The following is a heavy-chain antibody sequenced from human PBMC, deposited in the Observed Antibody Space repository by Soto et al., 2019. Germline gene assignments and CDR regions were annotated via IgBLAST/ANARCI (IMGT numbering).Heavy chain of an antibody. CDR3: ARTLYYSSTWYRNWFDP. V-gene: IGHV4-34*01. CDR1: GGSVSGYY. J-gene: IGHJ5*02. D-gene: IGHD6-13*01. CDR2: ISHTGST. Sequence: SETLSLTCAVYGGSVSGYYWTWIRQPPGKGLEWIGEISHTGSTNYNPSLKGRVIISVDTSENQFSLRLSSVTAADTAVYYRARTLYYSSTWYRNWFDPWGQGTLVTVSS.